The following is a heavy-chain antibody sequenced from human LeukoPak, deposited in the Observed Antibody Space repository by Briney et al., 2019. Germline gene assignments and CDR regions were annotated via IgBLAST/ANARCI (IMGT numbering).Heavy chain of an antibody. Sequence: PSETLSLTCAVSGGSISSPNWWTWVRQPPGKGLEWSGEIYHSGRTNSNPSPESRVIMSVDKSKNQFSLKLSSVTAADTAVYYCATILIIMGKDAFDMWGQGTVVTVSS. CDR2: IYHSGRT. J-gene: IGHJ3*02. CDR3: ATILIIMGKDAFDM. V-gene: IGHV4-4*02. CDR1: GGSISSPNW. D-gene: IGHD3-10*01.